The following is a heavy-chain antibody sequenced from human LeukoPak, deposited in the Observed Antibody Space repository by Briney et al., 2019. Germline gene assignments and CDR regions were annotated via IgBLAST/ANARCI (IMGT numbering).Heavy chain of an antibody. CDR2: TYYRSKWYN. D-gene: IGHD3-3*01. V-gene: IGHV6-1*01. J-gene: IGHJ3*02. CDR1: GDSVSSNSAA. CDR3: ARDITIFGVVIIRYAFDI. Sequence: SQTLSLTCAISGDSVSSNSAAWNWIRQSPSRGLEWLGRTYYRSKWYNDYAVSVKSRITINPDTSKNQFSLQLNSVTPEDTAVYYCARDITIFGVVIIRYAFDIWGQGTMVTVSS.